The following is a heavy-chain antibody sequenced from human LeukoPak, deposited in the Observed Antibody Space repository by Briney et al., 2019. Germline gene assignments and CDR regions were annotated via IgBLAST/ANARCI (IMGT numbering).Heavy chain of an antibody. V-gene: IGHV3-23*01. CDR2: ISGSGGST. D-gene: IGHD1-7*01. J-gene: IGHJ4*02. CDR3: AKDLRSGTTRPTFDY. CDR1: GFTFSSYA. Sequence: GGSLRLSCAASGFTFSSYAMSWVRQAPGKGLEWVSAISGSGGSTYYADSVKGRFTISRDNSKNTLYLQMNSLRAEDTAVYYCAKDLRSGTTRPTFDYWGQGTLVTVSS.